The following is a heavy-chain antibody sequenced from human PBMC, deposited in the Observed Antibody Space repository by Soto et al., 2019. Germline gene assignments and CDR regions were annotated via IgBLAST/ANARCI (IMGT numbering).Heavy chain of an antibody. D-gene: IGHD2-2*01. CDR2: IYYSGPT. CDR1: GGSISSGGSY. CDR3: ACGNCCTSICACLAL. J-gene: IGHJ2*01. V-gene: IGHV4-31*01. Sequence: QVQLQESGPGLVKPSQTLSLTCTVSGGSISSGGSYWSWIRQSPGKGLEWIGYIYYSGPTYYNPSLKSLVSISLDTSQSPFSLKLSSVTAADTAICYSACGNCCTSICACLALWGSGTLVTVSS.